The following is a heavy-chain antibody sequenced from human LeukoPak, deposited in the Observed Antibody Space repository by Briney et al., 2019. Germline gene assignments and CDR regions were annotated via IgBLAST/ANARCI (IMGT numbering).Heavy chain of an antibody. J-gene: IGHJ4*02. V-gene: IGHV1-2*02. CDR2: INPNSGGTTSGGT. CDR3: VRGVSSGFDS. CDR1: GYTFTDYY. Sequence: GASVKVSCKASGYTFTDYYIHWLRQAPGQGLEWMGWINPNSGGTTSGGTSSAQKFQDRVTMTRDTSISTAYMELSTLKSDDTAIYYCVRGVSSGFDSWGQGTLVTVPS. D-gene: IGHD6-19*01.